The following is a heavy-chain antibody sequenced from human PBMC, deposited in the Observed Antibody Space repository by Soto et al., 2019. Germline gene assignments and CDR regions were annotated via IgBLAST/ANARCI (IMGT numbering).Heavy chain of an antibody. D-gene: IGHD3-22*01. CDR3: AGGEKYYYDSSGYYSAFDI. V-gene: IGHV1-69*06. CDR1: GGTFSNYA. J-gene: IGHJ3*02. Sequence: GASVKVSCKASGGTFSNYAISWVRQAPGQGLEWMGGIIPIFATANYAQKFQGRVTITADKSTSTAYMELSSLRPEDTAVYYCAGGEKYYYDSSGYYSAFDIWGQGTMVTVSS. CDR2: IIPIFATA.